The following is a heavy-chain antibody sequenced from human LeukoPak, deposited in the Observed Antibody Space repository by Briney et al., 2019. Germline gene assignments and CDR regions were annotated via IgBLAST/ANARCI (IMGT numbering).Heavy chain of an antibody. CDR1: GGSISSYY. CDR3: AGTFYDILTRLPFPDY. D-gene: IGHD3-9*01. J-gene: IGHJ4*02. V-gene: IGHV4-59*01. CDR2: IYYSGST. Sequence: PSETLSLTCTVSGGSISSYYWSWIRQPPGKGLEWIGYIYYSGSTNYNPPLKSRVTISVDTSKYQFSRKPSSVTAADTAVYYCAGTFYDILTRLPFPDYWGQGTLVTVSS.